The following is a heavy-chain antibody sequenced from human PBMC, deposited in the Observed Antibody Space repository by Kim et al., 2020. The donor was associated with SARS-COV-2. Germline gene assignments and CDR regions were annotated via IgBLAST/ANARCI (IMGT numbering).Heavy chain of an antibody. Sequence: SETRSLTCTVSGGSISSGGYYWSWIRQHPGKGLEWIGYIYYSGSTYYNPSLKSRVTISVDTSKNQFSLKLSSVTAADTAVYYCARYYYDSSGFSAPYNWFDPWGQGTLVTVSS. V-gene: IGHV4-31*03. CDR3: ARYYYDSSGFSAPYNWFDP. CDR1: GGSISSGGYY. CDR2: IYYSGST. D-gene: IGHD3-22*01. J-gene: IGHJ5*02.